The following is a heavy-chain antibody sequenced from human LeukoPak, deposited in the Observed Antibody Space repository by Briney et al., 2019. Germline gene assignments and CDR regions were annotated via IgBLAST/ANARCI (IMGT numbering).Heavy chain of an antibody. CDR1: GGSISSGDYY. J-gene: IGHJ6*02. CDR2: IYYSGST. CDR3: ARDYASRRYYDILTGYSQRNYYYGMDV. Sequence: PSETLSLTCTVSGGSISSGDYYWSWIRQPPGKGLEWIGYIYYSGSTYYNPSLKSRVTISVDTSKNQFSLKLSSVTAADTAVYYCARDYASRRYYDILTGYSQRNYYYGMDVWGQGTTVTVSS. V-gene: IGHV4-30-4*01. D-gene: IGHD3-9*01.